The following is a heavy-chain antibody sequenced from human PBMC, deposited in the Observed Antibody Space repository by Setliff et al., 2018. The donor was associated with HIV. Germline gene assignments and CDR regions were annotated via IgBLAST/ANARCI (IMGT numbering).Heavy chain of an antibody. CDR1: GFTFTDYT. V-gene: IGHV3-9*03. D-gene: IGHD6-19*01. CDR3: AKATIGGGWSDYFFDY. CDR2: ISWNSGNI. Sequence: GGSLRLSCAASGFTFTDYTMNWVRQAPGKGLEWVSGISWNSGNIGYADSVEGRFTISRDNAKNSLYLQMNSLRTEDMALYYCAKATIGGGWSDYFFDYWGQGTLVTVSS. J-gene: IGHJ4*02.